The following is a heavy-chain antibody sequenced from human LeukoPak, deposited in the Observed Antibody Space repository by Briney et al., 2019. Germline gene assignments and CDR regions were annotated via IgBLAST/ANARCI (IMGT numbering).Heavy chain of an antibody. V-gene: IGHV4-30-4*02. Sequence: SETLSLTCTVSGGSISSGDYYWSRIRQPPGKGLEWIGYIYYSGSTYYNPSLKSRVTISVDTSKNQFSLRLNSVTAADTAVYYCARSRAFNSGAFDPWGQGSLVTVSS. J-gene: IGHJ5*02. CDR3: ARSRAFNSGAFDP. D-gene: IGHD1-26*01. CDR1: GGSISSGDYY. CDR2: IYYSGST.